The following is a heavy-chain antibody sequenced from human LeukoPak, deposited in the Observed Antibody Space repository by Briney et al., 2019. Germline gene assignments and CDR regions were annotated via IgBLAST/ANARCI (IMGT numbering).Heavy chain of an antibody. Sequence: GRSLRLSCAASGFTFGSYAMHWVRQAPGKGLEWVAVISYDGSNKYYADSVKGRYTISRDNSKNTLYLQMNSLRAEDTAVYYCARDPPKLLWFGEGAFDIWGQGTMVTVSS. CDR1: GFTFGSYA. CDR2: ISYDGSNK. CDR3: ARDPPKLLWFGEGAFDI. V-gene: IGHV3-30*19. J-gene: IGHJ3*02. D-gene: IGHD3-10*01.